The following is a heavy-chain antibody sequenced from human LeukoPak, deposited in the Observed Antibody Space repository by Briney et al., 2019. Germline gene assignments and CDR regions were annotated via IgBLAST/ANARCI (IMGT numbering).Heavy chain of an antibody. V-gene: IGHV4-38-2*02. D-gene: IGHD6-13*01. J-gene: IGHJ4*02. Sequence: SETLSLTCTVSGYSISSGYYWGWIRQSPGKGLELIGSIHHTGSTYYNPSLRSRVTISVDTSKNQFSLKLSSVTAADTAVYYCARDGGKYSSSWYRIDYWGQGTLVTVSS. CDR2: IHHTGST. CDR1: GYSISSGYY. CDR3: ARDGGKYSSSWYRIDY.